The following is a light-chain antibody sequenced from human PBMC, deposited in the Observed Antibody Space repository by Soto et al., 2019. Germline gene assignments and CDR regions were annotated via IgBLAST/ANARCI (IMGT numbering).Light chain of an antibody. Sequence: DIQMTQSPSSLSESVGDRVTITCRASQSISIYLNWYQQKPGKAPKLLIYTASSLQSGVPSRFRGSGSGTDFTLTISSLQPEDFATDYCQQRYSTLITFGTWTKVDIK. J-gene: IGKJ3*01. CDR1: QSISIY. CDR3: QQRYSTLIT. V-gene: IGKV1-39*01. CDR2: TAS.